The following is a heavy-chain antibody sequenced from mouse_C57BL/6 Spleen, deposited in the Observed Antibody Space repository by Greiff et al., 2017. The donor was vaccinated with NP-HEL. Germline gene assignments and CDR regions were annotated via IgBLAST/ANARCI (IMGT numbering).Heavy chain of an antibody. V-gene: IGHV5-17*01. J-gene: IGHJ2*01. CDR2: ISSGSSTI. D-gene: IGHD1-1*01. Sequence: EVMLVESGGGLVKPGGSLKLSCAASGFTFSDYGMHWVRQAPEKGLEWVAYISSGSSTIYYADTVKGRFTISRDNAKNTLFLQMTSLRSEDTAMYYCARALVTTVALDYWGQGTTLTVSS. CDR1: GFTFSDYG. CDR3: ARALVTTVALDY.